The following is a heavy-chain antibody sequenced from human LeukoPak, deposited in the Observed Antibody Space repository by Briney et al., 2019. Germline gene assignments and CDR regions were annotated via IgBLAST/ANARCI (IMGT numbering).Heavy chain of an antibody. D-gene: IGHD3-3*01. J-gene: IGHJ4*02. V-gene: IGHV1-69*13. CDR1: GGTFSSYA. CDR3: ASDFWSGYLGYFDY. CDR2: IIPIFGTA. Sequence: AASVKVSCKASGGTFSSYAISWVRQAPGQGLEWMGGIIPIFGTANYAQKFQGRVTITADESTSTAYMELSSLRSEDTAVYYCASDFWSGYLGYFDYWGQGTLGTVSS.